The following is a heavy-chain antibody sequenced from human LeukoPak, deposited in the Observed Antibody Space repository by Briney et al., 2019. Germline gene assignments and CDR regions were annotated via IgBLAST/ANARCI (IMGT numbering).Heavy chain of an antibody. Sequence: SETLSLTCTVSGGSISSYYWSWIRQPPGKGLEWIGYIYYSGSTNYNPSLKSRVTISVDTSKNLFSLRLSSVTAADTAVYYCASLFSYYMDVWGKGTTVTVSS. J-gene: IGHJ6*03. CDR3: ASLFSYYMDV. V-gene: IGHV4-59*08. CDR1: GGSISSYY. CDR2: IYYSGST.